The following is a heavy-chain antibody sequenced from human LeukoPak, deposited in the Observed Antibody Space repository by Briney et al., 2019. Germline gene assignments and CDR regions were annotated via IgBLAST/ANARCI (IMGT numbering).Heavy chain of an antibody. CDR3: ARVMGRYCSSNSCYVDY. V-gene: IGHV3-53*01. CDR2: VYTDGNI. CDR1: GFTVSGNY. Sequence: GGSLRLSCTASGFTVSGNYMNWVRQAPGKGLEWVSVVYTDGNIYYADSVKGRFTISKDNSKNTVDLLMNNVRAEDTAVYYCARVMGRYCSSNSCYVDYWGQGTLVTVSS. D-gene: IGHD2-2*01. J-gene: IGHJ4*02.